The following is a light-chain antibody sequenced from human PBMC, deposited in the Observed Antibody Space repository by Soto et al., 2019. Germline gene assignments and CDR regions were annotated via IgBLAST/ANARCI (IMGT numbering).Light chain of an antibody. Sequence: EIELTQSPATLSLSPGERVTLSCRASQSVSSCLAWYQQKPGQAPRLLIYDASNTATGIPARFSGSGSGTDFALTISSLEPEDFAVYYCQQRSNWPPFTFGQGTRLEIK. CDR2: DAS. J-gene: IGKJ5*01. CDR1: QSVSSC. V-gene: IGKV3-11*01. CDR3: QQRSNWPPFT.